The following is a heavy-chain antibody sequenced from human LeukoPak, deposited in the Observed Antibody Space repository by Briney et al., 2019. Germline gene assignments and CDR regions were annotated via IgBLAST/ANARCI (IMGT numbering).Heavy chain of an antibody. CDR2: IVVGSGNT. J-gene: IGHJ4*02. Sequence: SVKVSCKASGFTFTSSAMQWARQARGQRLEWIGWIVVGSGNTNYAQKFQERVTITRDMSTSTAYMELSSLRSEDTAVYYCAAYYYDSSGQYYFDYWGQGTLVTVSS. CDR1: GFTFTSSA. V-gene: IGHV1-58*02. D-gene: IGHD3-22*01. CDR3: AAYYYDSSGQYYFDY.